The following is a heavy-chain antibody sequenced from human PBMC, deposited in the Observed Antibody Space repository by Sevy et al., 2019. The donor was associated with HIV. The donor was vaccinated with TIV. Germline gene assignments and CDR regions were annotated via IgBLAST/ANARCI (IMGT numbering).Heavy chain of an antibody. CDR2: IYSGGGT. Sequence: GGSLRLSCAASGFTVSSNYMSWVRQAPGKGPEWVSIIYSGGGTYYTDSVKGRFTISRDNSKNALFLQMNSRGAEDTAVYYCARDTAGNRYGMDVWGQGTTVTVSS. CDR3: ARDTAGNRYGMDV. CDR1: GFTVSSNY. D-gene: IGHD6-13*01. J-gene: IGHJ6*02. V-gene: IGHV3-53*01.